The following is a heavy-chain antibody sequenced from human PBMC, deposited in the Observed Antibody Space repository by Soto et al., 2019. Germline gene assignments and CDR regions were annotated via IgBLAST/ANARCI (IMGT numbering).Heavy chain of an antibody. CDR1: GFTFSSYA. V-gene: IGHV3-23*01. CDR3: VKVGDLNRSYDWDLVAFYS. J-gene: IGHJ3*02. CDR2: ISGSGGST. Sequence: GGSLRLSCAASGFTFSSYAMSWVRQAPGKGLEWVSAISGSGGSTYYADSVKGRFTISRDNSKNTLYLQMNSLRAEDTAVYYWVKVGDLNRSYDWDLVAFYSWAKGTRLTISS. D-gene: IGHD5-12*01.